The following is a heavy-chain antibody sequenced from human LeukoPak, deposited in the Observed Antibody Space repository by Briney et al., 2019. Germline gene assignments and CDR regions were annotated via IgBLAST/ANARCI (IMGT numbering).Heavy chain of an antibody. D-gene: IGHD3-10*01. CDR2: IYHSGST. J-gene: IGHJ4*02. V-gene: IGHV4-4*02. CDR1: GGSISSSNW. CDR3: AASLWFGVNPEY. Sequence: SETLSLTCAVSGGSISSSNWWSWVRQPPGKGLEWIGEIYHSGSTNYHPSLRSRVTISVDTSKNHVYLTLNSMAAADTAIYYCAASLWFGVNPEYWGQGTLVTVSS.